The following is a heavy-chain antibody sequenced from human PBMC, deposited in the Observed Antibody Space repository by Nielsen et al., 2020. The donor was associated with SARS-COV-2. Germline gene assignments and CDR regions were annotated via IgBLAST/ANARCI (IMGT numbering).Heavy chain of an antibody. Sequence: ASVKVSCKASGYTFTGYYMHWVRQAPGQGLERMGWINPNSGGTNYAQKFQGRVTMTRDTSISTAYMELSRLRSDDTAVYYCARGDRGIGGWFDPWGQGTLVTVSS. CDR1: GYTFTGYY. J-gene: IGHJ5*02. CDR2: INPNSGGT. D-gene: IGHD6-13*01. CDR3: ARGDRGIGGWFDP. V-gene: IGHV1-2*02.